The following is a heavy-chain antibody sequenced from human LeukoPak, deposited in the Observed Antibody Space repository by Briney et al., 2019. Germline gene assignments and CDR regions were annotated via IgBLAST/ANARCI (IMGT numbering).Heavy chain of an antibody. Sequence: GSVKVSFKASGYTLTRSGISGVGPAPGQGLEGMGWTSAYNGNTIYAQKFQGRVTMTTDTSTSTAYMELRSLKSDDTAVYYCARDSAYGGNSGRDLDPWGQGTLVTVSS. CDR3: ARDSAYGGNSGRDLDP. J-gene: IGHJ5*02. CDR2: TSAYNGNT. V-gene: IGHV1-18*01. CDR1: GYTLTRSG. D-gene: IGHD4-23*01.